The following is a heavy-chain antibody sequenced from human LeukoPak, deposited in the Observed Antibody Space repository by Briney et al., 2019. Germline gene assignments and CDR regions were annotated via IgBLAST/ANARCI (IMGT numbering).Heavy chain of an antibody. CDR3: AKDLSSSGWSEFDY. D-gene: IGHD6-19*01. V-gene: IGHV3-9*01. Sequence: GGSLRLSCAASGFTFDDYAMHWVRQAPGEGLEWVSGISWNSGSIGYADSVKGRFTISRDNAKNSLYLQMNSLRAEDTALYYCAKDLSSSGWSEFDYWGQGTLVTVSS. CDR2: ISWNSGSI. J-gene: IGHJ4*02. CDR1: GFTFDDYA.